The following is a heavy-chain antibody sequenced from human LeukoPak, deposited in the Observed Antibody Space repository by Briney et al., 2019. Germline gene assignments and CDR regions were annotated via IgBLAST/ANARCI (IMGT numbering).Heavy chain of an antibody. CDR3: AKRIAAGGMVFDY. V-gene: IGHV3-48*04. Sequence: GGSLRLSCAASGFTFSSYSMNWVRQAPGKGLEWVSYIRSSSSPIYYADSVKGRFTISRDNAKNSLYLQMNTLRAEDAAVYYCAKRIAAGGMVFDYWGQGTLVTVSS. J-gene: IGHJ4*02. CDR2: IRSSSSPI. CDR1: GFTFSSYS. D-gene: IGHD6-13*01.